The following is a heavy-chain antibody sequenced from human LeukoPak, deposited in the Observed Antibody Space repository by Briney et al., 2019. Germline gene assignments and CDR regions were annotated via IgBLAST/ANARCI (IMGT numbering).Heavy chain of an antibody. D-gene: IGHD3-9*01. CDR1: GGSFSDSY. Sequence: PSETLSLTCAVYGGSFSDSYWTWIRQPPGKGLEWIGEINHSGSTNYNPSLKSRVTISVDTSKNQFSLKLSSVTAADTAVYYCARAAPYYDILTGYYPSAFDIWGQGTMVTVSS. CDR2: INHSGST. CDR3: ARAAPYYDILTGYYPSAFDI. V-gene: IGHV4-34*01. J-gene: IGHJ3*02.